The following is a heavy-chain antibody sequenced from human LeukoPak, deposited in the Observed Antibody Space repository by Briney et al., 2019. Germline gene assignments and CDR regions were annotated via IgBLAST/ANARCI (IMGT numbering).Heavy chain of an antibody. Sequence: SETLSLTCTVSGGSISNYYWSWIRQPPGKGLEWIGYMSYSGSTNNNPSLMTRVTVSVDTSKNQFSLKLSSVTAADTAVYYCARGIPYYYSPGISGVGFDPWGQGTLVTVSS. V-gene: IGHV4-59*08. CDR3: ARGIPYYYSPGISGVGFDP. CDR2: MSYSGST. D-gene: IGHD3-10*01. J-gene: IGHJ5*02. CDR1: GGSISNYY.